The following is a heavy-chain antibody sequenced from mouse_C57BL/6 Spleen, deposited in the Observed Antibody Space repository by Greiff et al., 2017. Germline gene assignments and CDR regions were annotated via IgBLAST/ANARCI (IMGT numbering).Heavy chain of an antibody. CDR3: AKGDYDVWYFDV. CDR1: GYTFTSYW. V-gene: IGHV1-69*01. CDR2: IDPSDSYT. J-gene: IGHJ1*03. D-gene: IGHD2-4*01. Sequence: QVQLQQPGAELVMPGASVKLSCKASGYTFTSYWMHWVKQRPGQGLEWIGEIDPSDSYTNYNQKFKGKSTLTVDKSSSTAYIQLSSLTSEDSAVYYCAKGDYDVWYFDVWGTGTPVTVSS.